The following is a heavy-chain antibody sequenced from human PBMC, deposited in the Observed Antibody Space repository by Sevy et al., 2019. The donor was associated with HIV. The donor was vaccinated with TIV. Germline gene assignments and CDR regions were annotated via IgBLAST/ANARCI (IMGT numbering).Heavy chain of an antibody. V-gene: IGHV3-23*01. CDR2: ISGSGTRT. CDR1: GFSFDSYG. CDR3: AEGGGGHYDPDEIGYYFYYYNMDV. J-gene: IGHJ6*03. Sequence: GGSLRLSCAVSGFSFDSYGMTWVRQAPGKGLEWVSGISGSGTRTYYADSVKGRFIISRDNSKNNLYLQMNSLRSEDTAIYYCAEGGGGHYDPDEIGYYFYYYNMDVWGKGTTVTVSS. D-gene: IGHD3-22*01.